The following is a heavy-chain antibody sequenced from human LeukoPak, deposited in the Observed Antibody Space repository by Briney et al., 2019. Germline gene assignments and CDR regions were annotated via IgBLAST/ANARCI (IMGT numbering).Heavy chain of an antibody. CDR2: ISSSSSYI. Sequence: PGESLRLSCAASGFTFSSYSMNWVRQAPGKGLEWVSSISSSSSYIYYADSVKGRFTISRDNAKNSLYLQMNSLRAEDTAVYYCARDSGSIAAAGYFDYWGQGTLVTVSS. CDR3: ARDSGSIAAAGYFDY. D-gene: IGHD6-13*01. J-gene: IGHJ4*02. V-gene: IGHV3-21*01. CDR1: GFTFSSYS.